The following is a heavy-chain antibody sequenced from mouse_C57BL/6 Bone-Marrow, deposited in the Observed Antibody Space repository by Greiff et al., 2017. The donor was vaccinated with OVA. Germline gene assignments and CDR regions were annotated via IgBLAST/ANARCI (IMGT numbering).Heavy chain of an antibody. V-gene: IGHV10-3*01. CDR3: VRDRGDHWYFDV. CDR2: IRSKSSNYAT. CDR1: GFTFNTFA. Sequence: DAGGGLVQPKGSLKLSCAASGFTFNTFAMHWVRQAPGKGLEWVARIRSKSSNYATYYADSVKDRFTISRDDSQSMLYLQMNNLKTEYTAMYYCVRDRGDHWYFDVWGTGTTVTVYS. D-gene: IGHD3-3*01. J-gene: IGHJ1*03.